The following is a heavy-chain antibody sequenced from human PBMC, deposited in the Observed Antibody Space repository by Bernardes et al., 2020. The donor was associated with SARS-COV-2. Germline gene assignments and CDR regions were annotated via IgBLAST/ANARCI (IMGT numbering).Heavy chain of an antibody. J-gene: IGHJ4*02. CDR3: AREVTVYFDY. V-gene: IGHV3-33*01. D-gene: IGHD1-20*01. Sequence: VESLFLSCAASGFTFSSYGLHWVRQSPGKGLEWVAVIWYDGSNKYYADSVKGRFTISRDNSKNTLYLQMNSLRAEDTAVYYCAREVTVYFDYWGQGTLVTVSS. CDR1: GFTFSSYG. CDR2: IWYDGSNK.